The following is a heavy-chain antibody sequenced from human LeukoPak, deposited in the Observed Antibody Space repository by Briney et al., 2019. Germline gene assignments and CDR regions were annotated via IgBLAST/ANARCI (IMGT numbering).Heavy chain of an antibody. Sequence: GGSLRLSCAASGFTLFNAWMSWVRQAPGKGLEWVSYISSSASSIYYADSVKGRFTISRDNAKKSLYLQMNSLRAEDTAVYYCTAENSINDYWGQGTLVTVSS. CDR3: TAENSINDY. D-gene: IGHD6-6*01. V-gene: IGHV3-11*04. J-gene: IGHJ4*02. CDR1: GFTLFNAW. CDR2: ISSSASSI.